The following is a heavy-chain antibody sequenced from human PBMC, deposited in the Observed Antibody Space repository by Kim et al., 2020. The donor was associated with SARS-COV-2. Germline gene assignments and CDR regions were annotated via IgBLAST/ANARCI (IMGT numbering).Heavy chain of an antibody. D-gene: IGHD2-2*01. J-gene: IGHJ3*02. CDR2: ISGSGGST. V-gene: IGHV3-23*01. Sequence: GGSLRLSCAASGFTFSSYAMSWVRQAPGKGLEWVSAISGSGGSTYYADSVKGRFTISRDNSKNTLYLQMNSLRAEDTAVYYCAKEDIVVVPAAMPPGAFDIWGQGTMVTVSS. CDR3: AKEDIVVVPAAMPPGAFDI. CDR1: GFTFSSYA.